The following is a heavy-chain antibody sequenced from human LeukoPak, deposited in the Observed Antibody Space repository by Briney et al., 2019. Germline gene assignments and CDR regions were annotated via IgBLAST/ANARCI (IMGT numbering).Heavy chain of an antibody. D-gene: IGHD6-6*01. J-gene: IGHJ4*02. CDR2: ISYDGSNK. CDR1: GFTFSSYA. CDR3: ARDETVAARGGYDY. V-gene: IGHV3-30-3*01. Sequence: GGSLRLSCAASGFTFSSYAMHWVRQAPGKGLEWVAAISYDGSNKYYADSVKGRFTISRDNAKNSLYLQMGSLRVEDTAVYYCARDETVAARGGYDYWGQGTLVTVSS.